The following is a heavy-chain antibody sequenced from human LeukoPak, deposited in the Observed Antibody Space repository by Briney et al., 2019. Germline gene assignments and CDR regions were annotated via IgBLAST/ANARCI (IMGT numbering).Heavy chain of an antibody. D-gene: IGHD1-26*01. J-gene: IGHJ4*02. Sequence: GASVKVSCKASGYTFTGYYMHWVRQAPGQGLEWMGWINPNSGGTNYAQKFQGRVTMTRDTSIRTAYMELSGLRSDDTAVYYCARDGSGVMGATHDFDYWGQGTLVTVSS. CDR2: INPNSGGT. CDR1: GYTFTGYY. CDR3: ARDGSGVMGATHDFDY. V-gene: IGHV1-2*02.